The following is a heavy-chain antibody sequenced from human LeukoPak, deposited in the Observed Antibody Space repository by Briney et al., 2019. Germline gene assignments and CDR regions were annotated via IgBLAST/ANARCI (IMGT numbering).Heavy chain of an antibody. D-gene: IGHD3-22*01. V-gene: IGHV4-39*01. CDR2: IYYSGST. CDR3: ARHVDYYDSGAGY. Sequence: TSETLSLTCTVSGGSISSSSYYWGWIRQPPGKGLEWIGSIYYSGSTSYNPSLKSRVTISVDTSKNQFSLKLSSVTAADTAVYYCARHVDYYDSGAGYWGQGTLVTVSS. CDR1: GGSISSSSYY. J-gene: IGHJ4*02.